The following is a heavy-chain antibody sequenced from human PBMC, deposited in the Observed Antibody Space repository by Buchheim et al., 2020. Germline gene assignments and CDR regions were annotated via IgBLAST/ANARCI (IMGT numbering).Heavy chain of an antibody. CDR2: ICGSGGST. CDR3: AKDEWNIVGVLNYYYGMDV. J-gene: IGHJ6*02. Sequence: EVQLLESGGGLVQPGGSLRLSCAASGFTFSSYAMSWVRQAPGKGLEWVSAICGSGGSTYSADSVKGRFTISRAHSKNTPYLQMNRLRAEDTAVYYCAKDEWNIVGVLNYYYGMDVWGQGTT. CDR1: GFTFSSYA. V-gene: IGHV3-23*01. D-gene: IGHD1-26*01.